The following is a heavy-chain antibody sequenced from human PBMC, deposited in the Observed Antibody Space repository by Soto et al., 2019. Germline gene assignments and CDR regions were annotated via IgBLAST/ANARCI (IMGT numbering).Heavy chain of an antibody. CDR2: IIPILGIA. D-gene: IGHD6-19*01. CDR3: ASELYRSGWPDAFDI. V-gene: IGHV1-69*02. J-gene: IGHJ3*02. Sequence: SVKVSCKASGGTFSSYTISWVRQAPGQGLEWMGRIIPILGIANYAQKFQGRVTITADKSTSTAYMELSSLRSEDTAVYYCASELYRSGWPDAFDIWGQGTMVTVSS. CDR1: GGTFSSYT.